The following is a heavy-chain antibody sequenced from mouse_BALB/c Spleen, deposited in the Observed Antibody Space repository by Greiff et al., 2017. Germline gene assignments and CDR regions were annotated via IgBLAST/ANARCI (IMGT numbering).Heavy chain of an antibody. CDR3: TRPLTGTWYFDY. CDR2: IYPGSGST. Sequence: LQQPGSELVRPGASVKLSCKASGYTFTSYWMHWVKQRPGQGLEWIGNIYPGSGSTNYDEKFKSKATLTVDTSSSTAYMQLSSLTSEDSAVYYCTRPLTGTWYFDYWGQGTTLTVSS. J-gene: IGHJ2*01. V-gene: IGHV1S22*01. D-gene: IGHD4-1*01. CDR1: GYTFTSYW.